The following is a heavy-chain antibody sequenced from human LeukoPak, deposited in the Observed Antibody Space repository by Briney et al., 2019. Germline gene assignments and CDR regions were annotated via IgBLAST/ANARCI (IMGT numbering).Heavy chain of an antibody. V-gene: IGHV4-39*01. CDR2: IYYSGST. J-gene: IGHJ4*02. Sequence: PSETLSLTCTVSGGSISSSSYYWGWIRQPPGKGLEWIGNIYYSGSTYYNPSLKSRLTISVDTPRNQFSLNLRSVTAADTGVYYCARLSGTVTALDYWGQGILVTVSS. CDR1: GGSISSSSYY. D-gene: IGHD4-17*01. CDR3: ARLSGTVTALDY.